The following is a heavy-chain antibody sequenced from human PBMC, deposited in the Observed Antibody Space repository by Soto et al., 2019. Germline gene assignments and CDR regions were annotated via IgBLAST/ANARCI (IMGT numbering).Heavy chain of an antibody. CDR3: ARAGGLLVDY. V-gene: IGHV3-30-3*01. CDR1: GFMFSSYA. D-gene: IGHD1-26*01. Sequence: QVQLVESGGGVVQPGRSLRLSCAASGFMFSSYAMHWVRQAPGKGLEWVAVKTYDGSNKYYADSVKGRFTISRDNSKNTLYLQMNSRGAEDTAVYYCARAGGLLVDYWGQGTLVTVSS. CDR2: KTYDGSNK. J-gene: IGHJ4*02.